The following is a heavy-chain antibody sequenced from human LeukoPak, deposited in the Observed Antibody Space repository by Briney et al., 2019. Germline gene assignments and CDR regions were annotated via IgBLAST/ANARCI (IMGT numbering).Heavy chain of an antibody. V-gene: IGHV4-39*07. CDR1: GGSISSSSYY. D-gene: IGHD4-23*01. CDR2: IYYSGST. CDR3: ARITRLRWPFDY. Sequence: PSETLSLTCTVSGGSISSSSYYWGWIRQPPGKGLEWIGSIYYSGSTYYNPSLKSRVTISVDTSKNQFSLKLSSVTAADTAVYYCARITRLRWPFDYWGQGTLVTVSS. J-gene: IGHJ4*02.